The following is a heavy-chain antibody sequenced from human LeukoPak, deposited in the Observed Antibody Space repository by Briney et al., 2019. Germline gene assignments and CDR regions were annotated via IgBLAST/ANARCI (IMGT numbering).Heavy chain of an antibody. D-gene: IGHD4-17*01. CDR1: GFTVSSNY. Sequence: PGGSLRLSCAASGFTVSSNYMSWVRQAPGKGLEWVSVIYSGGSTYYANSVKGRFTISRDSSKNTLYLQMNSLRAEDTAVYYCARDSTDGDYDWFDPWGQGTLVTVSS. J-gene: IGHJ5*02. V-gene: IGHV3-53*01. CDR3: ARDSTDGDYDWFDP. CDR2: IYSGGST.